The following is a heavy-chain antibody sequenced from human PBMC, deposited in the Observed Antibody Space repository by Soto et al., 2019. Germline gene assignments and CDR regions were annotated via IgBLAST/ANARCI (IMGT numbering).Heavy chain of an antibody. CDR1: GFTFSNYE. Sequence: GGSLRLSCAASGFTFSNYEMNWVRQSPGKGLEWVSYIGSGGSRIYYADSVKGRFTISRDNTKNSLYLQMNSLRAEDTAVYYCVRDWTSSGWYDYWGQGTLVTVSS. V-gene: IGHV3-48*03. CDR2: IGSGGSRI. J-gene: IGHJ4*02. D-gene: IGHD6-19*01. CDR3: VRDWTSSGWYDY.